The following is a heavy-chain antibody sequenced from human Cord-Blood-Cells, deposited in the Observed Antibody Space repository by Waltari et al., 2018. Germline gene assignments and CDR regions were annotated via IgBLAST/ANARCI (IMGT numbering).Heavy chain of an antibody. CDR2: IHYSGRT. D-gene: IGHD6-13*01. CDR3: ARLAAAGTGLWDY. J-gene: IGHJ4*02. Sequence: QLQLQESGPGLVKPSETLSLTCTVSGGSISSSSYYWGWIRQPPGKGLEWIGSIHYSGRTYYNPSLKSRVTISVDTSKNQFSLKLSSVTAADTAVYYCARLAAAGTGLWDYWGQGTLVTVSS. CDR1: GGSISSSSYY. V-gene: IGHV4-39*07.